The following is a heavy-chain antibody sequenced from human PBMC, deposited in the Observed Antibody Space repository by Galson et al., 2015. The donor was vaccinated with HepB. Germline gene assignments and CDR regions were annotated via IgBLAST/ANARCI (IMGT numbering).Heavy chain of an antibody. CDR3: ARFLRSALTFDF. Sequence: SLRLSCAGSGFTFSDFYMNWIRRAPGKGLEWVSYVHSSSLYSNYGDSVKGRFTISRDNSRNTLYLQMDSLRIEDTAVYYCARFLRSALTFDFWGHGTLVTVSS. V-gene: IGHV3-11*06. CDR2: VHSSSLYS. D-gene: IGHD3-3*01. J-gene: IGHJ4*01. CDR1: GFTFSDFY.